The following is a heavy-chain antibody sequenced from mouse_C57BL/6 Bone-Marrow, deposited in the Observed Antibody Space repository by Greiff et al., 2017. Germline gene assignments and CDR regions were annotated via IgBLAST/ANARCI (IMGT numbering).Heavy chain of an antibody. CDR1: GYTFTSYW. CDR2: IHPNSGST. V-gene: IGHV1-64*01. J-gene: IGHJ1*03. D-gene: IGHD1-1*01. CDR3: ARSSSTVVATDWYFDV. Sequence: QVQLQQPGAELVKPGASVKLSCKASGYTFTSYWMHWVKQRPGQGLAWIGMIHPNSGSTNYNEKFKSKATLTVDKSSSTAYMQLSSLTSEDSAVYYCARSSSTVVATDWYFDVWGTGTTVTVSS.